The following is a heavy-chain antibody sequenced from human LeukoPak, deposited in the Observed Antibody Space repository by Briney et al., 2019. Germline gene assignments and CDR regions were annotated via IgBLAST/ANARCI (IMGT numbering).Heavy chain of an antibody. D-gene: IGHD3-3*01. J-gene: IGHJ4*02. CDR2: ISGSGGST. CDR1: GFTFSSYG. Sequence: GGSLRLSCAASGFTFSSYGLSWVRQAPGQGLEWVSVISGSGGSTSYADSVKGRFTISRDTSKNTLYLQMNRLRAEDTAVYYCAKDRTSPYDFWSGYYFEAAGFDYWGQGTLVTVSS. V-gene: IGHV3-23*01. CDR3: AKDRTSPYDFWSGYYFEAAGFDY.